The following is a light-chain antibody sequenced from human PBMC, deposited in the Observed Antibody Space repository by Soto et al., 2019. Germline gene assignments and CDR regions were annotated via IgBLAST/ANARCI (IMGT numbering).Light chain of an antibody. CDR3: QQYGSLPPIT. CDR1: QSVSSSY. V-gene: IGKV3-20*01. J-gene: IGKJ5*01. Sequence: SLDTLSLSPGERDTLSCRASQSVSSSYLAWYQQKPGQAPRLLIYGASSRATGIPDRFSGSGSGTDFTLTISRLEPEDFAVYYCQQYGSLPPITFGQGTRLEVK. CDR2: GAS.